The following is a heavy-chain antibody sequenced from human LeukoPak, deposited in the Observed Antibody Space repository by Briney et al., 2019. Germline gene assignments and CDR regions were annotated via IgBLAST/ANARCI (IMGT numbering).Heavy chain of an antibody. D-gene: IGHD6-13*01. Sequence: ASVKVSCKVSGYTLTELSMHWVRQAPGKGLEWMGGFDPEDGGTIYAQKFQGRVTMTEDTSTDTAYMELSSLRSEDTAVYYCATDRQQLVPEYFQHWGQGTLVTVSS. J-gene: IGHJ1*01. CDR2: FDPEDGGT. V-gene: IGHV1-24*01. CDR3: ATDRQQLVPEYFQH. CDR1: GYTLTELS.